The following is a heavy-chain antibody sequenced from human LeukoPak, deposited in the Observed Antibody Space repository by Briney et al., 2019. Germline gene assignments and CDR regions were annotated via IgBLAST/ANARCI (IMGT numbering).Heavy chain of an antibody. CDR2: ISSSSSYI. Sequence: GGSLRLSCAASGFTFSSYSMNWVRQAPGKGLEWVSSISSSSSYIYYADSVKGRFIISRDNSKNTLYFQMNSLRAEDTAVYFCARVWVYYDSSGYYHARYFDYWGQGALVTVSS. J-gene: IGHJ4*02. V-gene: IGHV3-21*04. CDR1: GFTFSSYS. CDR3: ARVWVYYDSSGYYHARYFDY. D-gene: IGHD3-22*01.